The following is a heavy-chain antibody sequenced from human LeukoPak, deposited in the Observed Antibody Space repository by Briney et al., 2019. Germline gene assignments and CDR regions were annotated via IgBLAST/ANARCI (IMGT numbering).Heavy chain of an antibody. Sequence: GGSLRLSCAASGFTFSSYEMNWVRQAPGKGLEWVSYISSGSTIYYADSVKGRFTISRDNAKNSLYLQMNSLRAEDTAVYYCARDTHYYDSSGYYFAWPFDYWGQGTLVTVSS. D-gene: IGHD3-22*01. CDR2: ISSGSTI. V-gene: IGHV3-48*03. J-gene: IGHJ4*02. CDR1: GFTFSSYE. CDR3: ARDTHYYDSSGYYFAWPFDY.